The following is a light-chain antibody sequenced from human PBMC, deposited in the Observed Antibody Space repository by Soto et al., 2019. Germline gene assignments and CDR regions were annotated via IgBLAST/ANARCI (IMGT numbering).Light chain of an antibody. Sequence: EIVMTQSPATLSVSPAERATLSCRASQTVSSNLAWYQQKPGQAPRLLIHGASTRASGVPTRFSGSGSGTDFTLTISSLQSEDFAVYYCQQYHNWPPQYTFGQGTKLQIK. CDR1: QTVSSN. J-gene: IGKJ2*01. CDR3: QQYHNWPPQYT. CDR2: GAS. V-gene: IGKV3-15*01.